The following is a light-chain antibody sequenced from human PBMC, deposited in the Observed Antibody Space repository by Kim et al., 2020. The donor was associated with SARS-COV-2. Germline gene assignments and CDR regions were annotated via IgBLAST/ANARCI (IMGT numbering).Light chain of an antibody. CDR3: LQHNSFPLT. J-gene: IGKJ4*01. Sequence: DIQMTQSPSSLSASVGDRVTITCRASQDIRNDLGWYQQQPGKAPKRLIYATSTLQSGVPSRFSGSGSETEFTLTISSLQPEDFATYYCLQHNSFPLTFGEGTKVDIK. V-gene: IGKV1-17*01. CDR1: QDIRND. CDR2: ATS.